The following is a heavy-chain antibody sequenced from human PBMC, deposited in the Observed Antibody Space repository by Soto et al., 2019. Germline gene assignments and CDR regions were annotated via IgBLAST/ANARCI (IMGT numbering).Heavy chain of an antibody. J-gene: IGHJ6*02. V-gene: IGHV1-3*01. CDR1: GYTFTSYA. CDR2: INAGNGNT. CDR3: ARAEVVAATKDYGMDV. D-gene: IGHD2-15*01. Sequence: ASVKVSCKASGYTFTSYAMHWVRQAPGQRLEWMGWINAGNGNTKYSQKFQGRVTITRDTSASTAYMELSSLRSEDTAVYYCARAEVVAATKDYGMDVWGQGTTVTVSS.